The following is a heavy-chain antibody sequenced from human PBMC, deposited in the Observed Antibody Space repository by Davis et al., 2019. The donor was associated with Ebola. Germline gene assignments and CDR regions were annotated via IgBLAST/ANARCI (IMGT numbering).Heavy chain of an antibody. V-gene: IGHV4-59*01. CDR3: ARVDTVMVDFDY. D-gene: IGHD5-18*01. CDR1: GDSLSGFY. CDR2: IYYTGRV. J-gene: IGHJ4*02. Sequence: SETLSLTCSVSGDSLSGFYWSWIRQTPGKGLEWIGYIYYTGRVEYNPPLQSRVTISIDTSESRFSLKLTSVTPADTAVYYCARVDTVMVDFDYWGQGTLVTVSS.